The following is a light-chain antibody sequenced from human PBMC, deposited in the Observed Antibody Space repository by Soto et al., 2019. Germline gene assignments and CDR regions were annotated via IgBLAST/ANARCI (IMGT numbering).Light chain of an antibody. V-gene: IGKV1-17*01. CDR2: APS. Sequence: DMQMTQSPSSLSASVGDRVTITCRASEGISNDLGWYQQKPGKAPQRLIYAPSSLQSGVPSRFSGSGSGTEFTLTISSLPPEDFATYYCLQHNSYPRTFGQGTKVEIK. J-gene: IGKJ1*01. CDR3: LQHNSYPRT. CDR1: EGISND.